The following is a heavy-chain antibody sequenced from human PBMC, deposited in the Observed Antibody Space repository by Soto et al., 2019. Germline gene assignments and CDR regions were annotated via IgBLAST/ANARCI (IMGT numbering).Heavy chain of an antibody. V-gene: IGHV4-30-4*01. CDR3: VIVIGVAATTSRFPWLAP. CDR1: GGSIGSGDYY. CDR2: IYYSGST. Sequence: SETLSLTCTVSGGSIGSGDYYWSWIRQPPGKGLEWIGYIYYSGSTYYNPSLKSRATISVDTSKNQFSLKLSSVTAADTAVYYFVIVIGVAATTSRFPWLAPWGPRPLAPV. J-gene: IGHJ5*02. D-gene: IGHD2-15*01.